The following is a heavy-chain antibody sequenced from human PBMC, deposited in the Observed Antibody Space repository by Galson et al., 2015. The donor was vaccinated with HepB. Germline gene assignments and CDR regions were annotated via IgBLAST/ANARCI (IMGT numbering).Heavy chain of an antibody. D-gene: IGHD1-26*01. CDR3: TTYSGSYWAIYYYYYMDV. Sequence: SLRLSCAASGFTFSNAWMSWVRQAPGKGLEWVGRIKSKTDGGTTDYAAPVKGRFTISRDDSKNTLYLQMNSLKTEDTAVYYCTTYSGSYWAIYYYYYMDVWGKGTTVTVSS. CDR2: IKSKTDGGTT. J-gene: IGHJ6*03. CDR1: GFTFSNAW. V-gene: IGHV3-15*01.